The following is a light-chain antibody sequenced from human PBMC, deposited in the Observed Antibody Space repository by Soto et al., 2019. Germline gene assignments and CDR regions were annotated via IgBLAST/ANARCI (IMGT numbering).Light chain of an antibody. CDR1: QAVPNN. V-gene: IGKV1-9*01. CDR2: EES. Sequence: DIHLTQSPSFLSASVGDRVTITCRPSQAVPNNMAWYQQKPGKPPKLLIYEESTLHSGVPSRFSGRKSRTQFTLTIDSLQPEDFATYYWQQVKTYPRTFGGGTKVEIK. CDR3: QQVKTYPRT. J-gene: IGKJ4*01.